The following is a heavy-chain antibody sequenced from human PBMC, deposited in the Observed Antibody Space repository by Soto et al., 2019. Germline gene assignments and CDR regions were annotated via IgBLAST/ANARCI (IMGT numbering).Heavy chain of an antibody. Sequence: QVQLVESVGGVVQPGRSLRLSCAGTGFTFSNYAVHWVRQAPGKGLEWVGVISFDGTDRYYVASVKGRFTISRDNSKNTVYLQINSLSGEDTAVYYCAKNGGAVRTYKGMDVWGQGTTVTVSS. J-gene: IGHJ6*02. CDR3: AKNGGAVRTYKGMDV. CDR2: ISFDGTDR. D-gene: IGHD3-16*01. CDR1: GFTFSNYA. V-gene: IGHV3-30*18.